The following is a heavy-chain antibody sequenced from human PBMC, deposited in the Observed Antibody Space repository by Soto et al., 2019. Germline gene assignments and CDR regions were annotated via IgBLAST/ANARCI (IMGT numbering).Heavy chain of an antibody. V-gene: IGHV3-11*01. CDR1: GFTFSDYY. J-gene: IGHJ6*02. D-gene: IGHD2-15*01. CDR2: ISSSGSTR. CDR3: AREDCSGVRCPQPRFSYSGMDV. Sequence: GGSLRLSCAASGFTFSDYYMSWVRQAPGKGLEWLSYISSSGSTRNYADSVKGRFTISRDNAKNSLYLQMNSLGVEDTAVYYCAREDCSGVRCPQPRFSYSGMDVWGQGTTVTVS.